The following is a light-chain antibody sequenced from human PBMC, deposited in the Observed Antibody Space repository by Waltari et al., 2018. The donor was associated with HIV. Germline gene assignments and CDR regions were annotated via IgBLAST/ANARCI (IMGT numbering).Light chain of an antibody. Sequence: QSILTRPPSVSAAPGHNVTISCSGTTSNIGKNYVSWYQHLPGKPPKLLIFENDKRPSGIPDRFSGLKSGTSATLGIIGLQPGDEADYFCGTWDSSLSAYVFTTGTKVTV. CDR3: GTWDSSLSAYV. J-gene: IGLJ1*01. CDR1: TSNIGKNY. CDR2: END. V-gene: IGLV1-51*02.